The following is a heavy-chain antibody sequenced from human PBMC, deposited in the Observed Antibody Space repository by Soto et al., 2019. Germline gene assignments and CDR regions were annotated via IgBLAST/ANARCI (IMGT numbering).Heavy chain of an antibody. CDR2: IFHTGST. J-gene: IGHJ4*02. V-gene: IGHV4-31*11. Sequence: SETLSLTCAVSGASISSGDSYWSWIRQRPGKGLEWIGYIFHTGSTYYNPSLKSRVTISLDSSKNQFSLKLTSATAADTAVYFCAREPSCNSATCSIPFDSCRQGSMVT. CDR3: AREPSCNSATCSIPFDS. CDR1: GASISSGDSY. D-gene: IGHD2-2*01.